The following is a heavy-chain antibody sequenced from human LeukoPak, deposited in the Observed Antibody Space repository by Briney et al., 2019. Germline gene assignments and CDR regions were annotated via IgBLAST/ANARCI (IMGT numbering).Heavy chain of an antibody. J-gene: IGHJ6*03. Sequence: GGSLRLSCAASGFTFTTYWMSWVRQAPGKGRVWVANMKPDGSEIVYVDSVKGRFTISRDNATNSLYLQMNSLRAEDTAVYYCARDQNYYHYYYMNVWGKGTMVTISS. CDR1: GFTFTTYW. V-gene: IGHV3-7*01. CDR2: MKPDGSEI. CDR3: ARDQNYYHYYYMNV.